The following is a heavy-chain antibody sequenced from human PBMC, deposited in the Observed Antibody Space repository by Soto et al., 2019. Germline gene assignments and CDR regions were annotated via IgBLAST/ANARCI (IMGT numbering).Heavy chain of an antibody. CDR2: IYWDDDK. Sequence: QITLKESGPTLVKPTQTLTLTCTFSGFSLSTSGVGVAWIRQPPGKALEWLALIYWDDDKRYRPSLETRLTIXXXTXXDQVVLTMTNVDSVDTATCYCAYLPCSGGSCYWFSYSGMDVWGQGTTVIVSS. J-gene: IGHJ6*02. CDR1: GFSLSTSGVG. D-gene: IGHD2-15*01. V-gene: IGHV2-5*02. CDR3: AYLPCSGGSCYWFSYSGMDV.